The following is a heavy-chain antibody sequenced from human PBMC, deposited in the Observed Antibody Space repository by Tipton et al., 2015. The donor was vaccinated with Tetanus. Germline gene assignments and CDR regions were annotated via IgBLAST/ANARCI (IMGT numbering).Heavy chain of an antibody. Sequence: SLRLSCVASGFTFSDHYMSWIRQAPGKGLEWVSYISSSGKTVHYADSVKGRFTISRDTSQNHLFLQMNSLRAEDTARYYCARDGSGSDFDYWGQGTLVTVSS. V-gene: IGHV3-11*01. J-gene: IGHJ4*02. CDR2: ISSSGKTV. D-gene: IGHD6-19*01. CDR3: ARDGSGSDFDY. CDR1: GFTFSDHY.